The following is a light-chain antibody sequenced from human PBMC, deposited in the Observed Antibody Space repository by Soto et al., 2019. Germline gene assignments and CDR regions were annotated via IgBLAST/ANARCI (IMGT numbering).Light chain of an antibody. Sequence: DIQVTQSPSTLSASVGDRVTITCRASQSVSSWLAWYQQKPGKAPKLLIYKASTLESGVPSRFSGSASGTEFTLTISSLQPDDFATYYCHQHNTYPLTFGGGTKVEIK. CDR2: KAS. J-gene: IGKJ4*01. CDR1: QSVSSW. CDR3: HQHNTYPLT. V-gene: IGKV1-5*03.